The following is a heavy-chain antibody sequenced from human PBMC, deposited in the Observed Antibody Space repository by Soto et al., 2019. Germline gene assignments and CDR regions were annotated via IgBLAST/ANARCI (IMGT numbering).Heavy chain of an antibody. D-gene: IGHD1-26*01. CDR3: ARDKQGRVGAAYYLGY. CDR1: GYTFTGYF. Sequence: QVQLVQSGAEVKKPGASVKVSCKASGYTFTGYFLHWVRQAPGQGLESVGWIDPSTGGINYAQKFQGRVTMTRDTTISTVYMELSSLTSDDTAVYFCARDKQGRVGAAYYLGYWGQGTLVTVSS. V-gene: IGHV1-2*02. J-gene: IGHJ4*02. CDR2: IDPSTGGI.